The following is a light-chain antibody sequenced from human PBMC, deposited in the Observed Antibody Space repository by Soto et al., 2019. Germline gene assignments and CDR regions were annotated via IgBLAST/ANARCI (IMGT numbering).Light chain of an antibody. CDR1: QSVSSY. CDR3: QQRSTPLT. J-gene: IGKJ4*01. CDR2: DAS. Sequence: EIVLTQSPATLSLSPGERATLSCRASQSVSSYLAWYQQKPGQAPRLLIYDASNRATGIPARFRGSGSGTDFTLTTSSLEPEDFAVYYCQQRSTPLTFGGGTNVEIK. V-gene: IGKV3-11*01.